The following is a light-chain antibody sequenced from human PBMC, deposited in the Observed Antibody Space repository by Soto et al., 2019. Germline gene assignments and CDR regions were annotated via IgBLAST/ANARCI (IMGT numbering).Light chain of an antibody. J-gene: IGLJ7*01. CDR2: EGS. Sequence: QSARTQPASVSGSPGQSITISCTGTSSDVGSYNLVSWYQQHPGKAPKLMIYEGSKRPSGVSNHFSGSKSGNTASLTISGLLAEDEADYYCCSYAGTNTYLFGSGTQLTVL. CDR3: CSYAGTNTYL. V-gene: IGLV2-23*01. CDR1: SSDVGSYNL.